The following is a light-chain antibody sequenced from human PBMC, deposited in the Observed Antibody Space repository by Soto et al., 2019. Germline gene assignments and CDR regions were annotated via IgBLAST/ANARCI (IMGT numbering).Light chain of an antibody. CDR1: QSVRTY. J-gene: IGKJ1*01. CDR3: QQYNNWPRT. CDR2: GAT. V-gene: IGKV3-15*01. Sequence: EIVLPHSTVTLSLSPGERGTLSCRASQSVRTYLAWYQVKPGQAPRLLIHGATTRATGIPARFSGSGSGTEFTLTISSLQSEDFAVYYCQQYNNWPRTFGQGTKVDIK.